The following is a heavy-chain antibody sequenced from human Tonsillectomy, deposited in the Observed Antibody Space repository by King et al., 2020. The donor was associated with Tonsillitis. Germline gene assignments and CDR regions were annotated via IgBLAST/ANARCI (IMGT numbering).Heavy chain of an antibody. Sequence: EVQLVQSGGGLVQPGGSLKLSCAASGFTFSGSAMHWVRPASGKGLEWVGRIRSRANSYATAYAASVNGRFTISRDDSKNTAYLQMNSLKTDDTAVYYCVGSSWFHNFVIWGQGTMVTVSS. V-gene: IGHV3-73*01. CDR2: IRSRANSYAT. D-gene: IGHD6-13*01. CDR3: VGSSWFHNFVI. J-gene: IGHJ3*02. CDR1: GFTFSGSA.